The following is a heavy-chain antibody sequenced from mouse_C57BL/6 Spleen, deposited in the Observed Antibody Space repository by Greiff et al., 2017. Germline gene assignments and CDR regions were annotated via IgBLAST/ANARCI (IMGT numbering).Heavy chain of an antibody. Sequence: QVQLQQSGAELVKPGASVKLSCKASGYTFTSYWMHWVKQRPGQGLEWIGMIHPNSGSTNYNEKFKSKATLTVDKSSSTAYMQLSSLTSEDSAVYYCATAQATYYAMDYWGQGTSVTVSS. V-gene: IGHV1-64*01. CDR2: IHPNSGST. D-gene: IGHD3-2*02. J-gene: IGHJ4*01. CDR3: ATAQATYYAMDY. CDR1: GYTFTSYW.